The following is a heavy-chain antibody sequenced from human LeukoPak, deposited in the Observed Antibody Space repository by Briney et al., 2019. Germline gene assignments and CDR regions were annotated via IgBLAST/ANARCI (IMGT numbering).Heavy chain of an antibody. Sequence: GGSLRLSCAASGFTVSSNYMSWVRQAPGKGLEWVSVIYSGGSTYYADSVKGRFTISRDNSKNTLYLQMNSLRAEDTAVYYCAKVIDSYASLDYWGQGTLVTVSS. V-gene: IGHV3-53*01. J-gene: IGHJ4*02. CDR1: GFTVSSNY. CDR3: AKVIDSYASLDY. D-gene: IGHD5-18*01. CDR2: IYSGGST.